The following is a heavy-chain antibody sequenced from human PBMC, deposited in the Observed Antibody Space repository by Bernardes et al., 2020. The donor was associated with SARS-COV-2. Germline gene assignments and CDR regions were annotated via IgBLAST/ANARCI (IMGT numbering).Heavy chain of an antibody. CDR3: AKDCSTDPCDA. D-gene: IGHD2-8*02. V-gene: IGHV3-23*01. CDR1: GFTFSNFG. Sequence: VGSLLLSCAASGFTFSNFGMSWVRQAPGTGLEWMSTLSGSGDGTHYPDSVKGRFTVSRDNSKNTLYLQMNSLRVEDTAVYYCAKDCSTDPCDAWGQGTL. J-gene: IGHJ4*02. CDR2: LSGSGDGT.